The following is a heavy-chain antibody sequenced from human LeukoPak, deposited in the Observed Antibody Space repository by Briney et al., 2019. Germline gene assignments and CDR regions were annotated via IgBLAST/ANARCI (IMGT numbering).Heavy chain of an antibody. Sequence: SETLSLTCTVSGASFSSGDQYWNWIRQSPGRGLEWIGSIHPSGTVYNNPSLESRVNISIDTSKNQFSLNMNSVPAADTAVSFCSRGLDSRKLGYWGQGTLVTVSA. CDR3: SRGLDSRKLGY. J-gene: IGHJ4*02. CDR1: GASFSSGDQY. CDR2: IHPSGTV. V-gene: IGHV4-31*03. D-gene: IGHD3-22*01.